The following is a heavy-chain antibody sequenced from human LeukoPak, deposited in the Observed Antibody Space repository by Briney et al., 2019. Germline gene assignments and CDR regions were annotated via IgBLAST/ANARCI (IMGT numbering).Heavy chain of an antibody. CDR1: GGSISSSSYY. CDR3: ARLGDYPVFSEDAFDI. Sequence: PSETLSLTCTVSGGSISSSSYYWGWIRQPPGKGLEWIGSIYYSGSTYYNPSLKSRVTISVDTSKNQFSLKLSSVTAADTAVYYCARLGDYPVFSEDAFDIWGQGTMVTVSS. D-gene: IGHD4-17*01. J-gene: IGHJ3*02. V-gene: IGHV4-39*01. CDR2: IYYSGST.